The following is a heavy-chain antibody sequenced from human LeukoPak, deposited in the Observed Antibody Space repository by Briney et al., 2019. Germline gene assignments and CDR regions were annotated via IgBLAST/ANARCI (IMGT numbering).Heavy chain of an antibody. CDR2: IYYSGST. V-gene: IGHV4-39*01. Sequence: PSETLSLTCTVSGGSISSSSYYWGWTRQPPGKGLEWIGSIYYSGSTYYNPSLKSRVTISVDTSKNQFSLKLSSVTAADTAVYYCARSAILWFGELLNREYYFDYWGQGTLVSVSS. CDR1: GGSISSSSYY. D-gene: IGHD3-10*01. J-gene: IGHJ4*02. CDR3: ARSAILWFGELLNREYYFDY.